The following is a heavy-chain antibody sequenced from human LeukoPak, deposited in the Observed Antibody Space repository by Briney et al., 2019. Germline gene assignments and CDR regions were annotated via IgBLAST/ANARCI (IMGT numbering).Heavy chain of an antibody. CDR3: ARQKKIVLVVYAIGYYFDY. Sequence: SETLSLTCTVSGGSVSSGTYYWNWIRQPPGKGLEWIGYIYYSGSTNYNPSLKSRVTISVDTSKDQFSLKLSSVTAADTAVYYCARQKKIVLVVYAIGYYFDYWGQGTLVTVSS. V-gene: IGHV4-61*01. CDR2: IYYSGST. CDR1: GGSVSSGTYY. D-gene: IGHD2-8*02. J-gene: IGHJ4*02.